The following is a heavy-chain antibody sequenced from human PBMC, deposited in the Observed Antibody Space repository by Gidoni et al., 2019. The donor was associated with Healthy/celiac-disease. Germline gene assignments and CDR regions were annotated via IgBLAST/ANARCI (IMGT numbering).Heavy chain of an antibody. V-gene: IGHV3-7*03. CDR3: ARVDYGDTIDY. Sequence: EVQLVESGGGLVQPGGSLRLSCAASGFTFSSYWRSWVRQAPGKGREWVANIKQDGSEKYYVDSVKGRFTISRDNAKNSLYLQMNSLRAEDTAVYYCARVDYGDTIDYWGQGTLVTVSS. D-gene: IGHD4-17*01. J-gene: IGHJ4*02. CDR2: IKQDGSEK. CDR1: GFTFSSYW.